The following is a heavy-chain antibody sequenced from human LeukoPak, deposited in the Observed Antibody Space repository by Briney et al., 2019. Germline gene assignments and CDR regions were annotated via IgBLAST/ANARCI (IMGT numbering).Heavy chain of an antibody. V-gene: IGHV3-48*03. CDR3: AREDGDAFDI. D-gene: IGHD5-24*01. CDR2: IGSSGGSR. Sequence: QSGGSLRLSCAASGFTFSSYEMDWVRRAPGKGLEWVSYIGSSGGSRYYADSVKGRFTSSRDNAKNSLYLQMNSLRVEDTVVYYCAREDGDAFDIWGQGTVVSVSS. J-gene: IGHJ3*02. CDR1: GFTFSSYE.